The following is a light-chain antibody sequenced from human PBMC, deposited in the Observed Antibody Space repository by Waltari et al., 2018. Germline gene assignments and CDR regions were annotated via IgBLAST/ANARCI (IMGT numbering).Light chain of an antibody. CDR1: QRVSSNY. V-gene: IGKV3-20*01. CDR2: GAS. CDR3: QQYGRSPLT. Sequence: EIVLTQSPGTLSLSQGDRATLSCRASQRVSSNYLAWYQQKPGQAPRLLIYGASSRATGIPDKFSGSGSGTDFTLTINRLEPEDFAVYYCQQYGRSPLTFGGGTKVEIK. J-gene: IGKJ4*01.